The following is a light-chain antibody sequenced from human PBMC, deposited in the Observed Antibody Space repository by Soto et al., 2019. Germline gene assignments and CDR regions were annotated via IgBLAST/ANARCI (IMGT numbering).Light chain of an antibody. J-gene: IGLJ3*02. CDR3: AVWDVSMTGWV. V-gene: IGLV1-47*01. Sequence: QSVLTQPPSASGTPGQSLTISCSGSNSNIGSHFVYWYQHLPGTAPKLLIFRDGQRPSGVPDRFFGSKSGTSASLAISGLRSEDEAHYYCAVWDVSMTGWVFGGGTQLTVL. CDR2: RDG. CDR1: NSNIGSHF.